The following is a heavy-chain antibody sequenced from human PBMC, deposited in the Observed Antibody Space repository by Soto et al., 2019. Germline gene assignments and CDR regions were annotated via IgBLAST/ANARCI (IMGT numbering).Heavy chain of an antibody. CDR3: AGMYYYDSSGDTENWFDP. V-gene: IGHV4-59*01. J-gene: IGHJ5*02. CDR1: GGSISSYY. D-gene: IGHD3-22*01. CDR2: IYYSGST. Sequence: PSETLSLTCTVSGGSISSYYWSWIRQPPGKGLEWIGYIYYSGSTNYNPSLKSRVTISVDTSKNQFSLKLSSVTAADTAVYYCAGMYYYDSSGDTENWFDPWGQGTLVTVSS.